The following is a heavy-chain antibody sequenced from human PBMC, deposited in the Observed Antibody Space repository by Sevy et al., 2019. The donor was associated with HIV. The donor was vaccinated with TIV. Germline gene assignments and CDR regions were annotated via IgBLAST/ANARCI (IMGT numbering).Heavy chain of an antibody. J-gene: IGHJ6*02. CDR2: IYYSGST. D-gene: IGHD3-3*01. Sequence: SETLSLTCTVSGGSISSSSYYWGWIRQPPGKGLEWIGSIYYSGSTYYNPSLKSRVTISVDTSKNQFSLKLSSVTAADTAVYYCARHAAGSIFGVVIIKSNYYYYGMDVWGQGTTVTVSS. V-gene: IGHV4-39*01. CDR3: ARHAAGSIFGVVIIKSNYYYYGMDV. CDR1: GGSISSSSYY.